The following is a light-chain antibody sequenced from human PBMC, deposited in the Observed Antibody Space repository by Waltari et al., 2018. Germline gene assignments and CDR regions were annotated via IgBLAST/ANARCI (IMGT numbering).Light chain of an antibody. CDR1: QNINSH. CDR3: QQRDHWPPGAT. J-gene: IGKJ3*01. V-gene: IGKV3-11*01. Sequence: EIVLTQSPGTLSLSPGERATLSCRASQNINSHLTWYQQRLGQPPRLLIYDASNRATGIPARFSGSGSGTDFTLTITSLEPEDFAVYYCQQRDHWPPGATFGPGTKVDIK. CDR2: DAS.